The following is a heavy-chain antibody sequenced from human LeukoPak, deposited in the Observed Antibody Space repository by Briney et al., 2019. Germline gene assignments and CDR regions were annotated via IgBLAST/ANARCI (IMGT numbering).Heavy chain of an antibody. CDR2: IYYSGST. D-gene: IGHD3-9*01. J-gene: IGHJ4*02. Sequence: SETLSLTCTVSGGSITSYYWSWIRQPPGKGLEWIGYIYYSGSTNYNPSPKSRVTISVDTPKNQFSLKLTSVTAADTAVYYCARGYDILTGYGYIDYWGQGTLVTVSS. CDR3: ARGYDILTGYGYIDY. CDR1: GGSITSYY. V-gene: IGHV4-59*01.